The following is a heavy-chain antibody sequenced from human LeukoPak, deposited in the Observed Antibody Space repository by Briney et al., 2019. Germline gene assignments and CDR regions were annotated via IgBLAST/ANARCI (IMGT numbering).Heavy chain of an antibody. CDR1: GYTFTRYS. CDR2: ISCSGSYI. CDR3: ARAREINNGDFDY. V-gene: IGHV3-21*01. J-gene: IGHJ4*02. D-gene: IGHD1/OR15-1a*01. Sequence: GGSLRLSCAPSGYTFTRYSMNCVRHAPGKGLEWVSAISCSGSYIFHADSVKGRFTISRDNSQNSLYLQMNSLRAEDTAVFYCARAREINNGDFDYWGQGTLVTVSS.